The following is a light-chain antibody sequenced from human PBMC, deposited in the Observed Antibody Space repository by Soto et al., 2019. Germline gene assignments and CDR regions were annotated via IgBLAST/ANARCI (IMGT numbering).Light chain of an antibody. CDR2: KAS. CDR3: QHYNSYSEA. CDR1: QSISSW. V-gene: IGKV1-5*03. Sequence: DIQMTQSRSTLSASVGDRVTITFRASQSISSWLSWYQQKPGKAPKLLIYKASTLKSGVPSRFSGSGSGTEFTLTISSLQPDDFATYYCQHYNSYSEAFGQGTKVDI. J-gene: IGKJ1*01.